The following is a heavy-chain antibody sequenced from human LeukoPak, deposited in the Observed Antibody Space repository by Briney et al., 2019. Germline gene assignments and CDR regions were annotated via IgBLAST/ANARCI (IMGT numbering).Heavy chain of an antibody. V-gene: IGHV3-7*01. J-gene: IGHJ4*02. CDR3: ARWAGGHYDY. Sequence: PSETLSLTCTVSGGSISSYYWSWIRQPPGKGLEWVANIKQDGSEKYYVDSVKGRFTVSRDNAKNSLSLQVNSLRAEDTAVYYCARWAGGHYDYWGQGTLVTVSS. CDR1: GGSISSYY. D-gene: IGHD1-26*01. CDR2: IKQDGSEK.